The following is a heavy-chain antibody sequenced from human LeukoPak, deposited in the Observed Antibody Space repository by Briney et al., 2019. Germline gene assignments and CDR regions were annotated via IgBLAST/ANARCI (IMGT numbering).Heavy chain of an antibody. CDR3: ARVESGNSCYRAVDY. J-gene: IGHJ4*02. Sequence: GGSPRLSCAASGFTFSSYAMSWVRQAPGKGLEWLANIKQDESETHYVDSVKGRFAISRDNAKNSVYLHMSSLRVEDTAVYYCARVESGNSCYRAVDYWGQGTLVTVSS. CDR1: GFTFSSYA. D-gene: IGHD2-2*01. V-gene: IGHV3-7*01. CDR2: IKQDESET.